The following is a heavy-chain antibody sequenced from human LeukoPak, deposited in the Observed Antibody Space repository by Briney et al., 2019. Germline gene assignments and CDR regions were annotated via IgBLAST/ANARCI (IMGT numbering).Heavy chain of an antibody. CDR1: GFTFSSYS. Sequence: PGGSLRLSCAASGFTFSSYSMNWVRQAPGKGLEWVSTISSSSSYIYYADSVKGRFTISRDNAKNSLYLQTNSLRAEDTAVYYCARDQEGGYSSSWYEDYFDYWGQGTLVTVSS. J-gene: IGHJ4*02. V-gene: IGHV3-21*01. D-gene: IGHD6-13*01. CDR3: ARDQEGGYSSSWYEDYFDY. CDR2: ISSSSSYI.